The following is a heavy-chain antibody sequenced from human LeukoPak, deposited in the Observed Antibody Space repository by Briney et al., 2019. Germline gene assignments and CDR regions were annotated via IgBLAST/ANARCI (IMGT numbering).Heavy chain of an antibody. CDR3: AKVGPGVVPAASFDY. V-gene: IGHV3-21*04. Sequence: PGGSLRLSCAASGFTFSSYSMNWVRQAPGNGLEWVSSISSSSSYIYYADSVKGRFTISRDNAKNSLYLQMNSLRAEDTAVYYCAKVGPGVVPAASFDYWGQGTLVTVSS. D-gene: IGHD2-2*01. J-gene: IGHJ4*02. CDR2: ISSSSSYI. CDR1: GFTFSSYS.